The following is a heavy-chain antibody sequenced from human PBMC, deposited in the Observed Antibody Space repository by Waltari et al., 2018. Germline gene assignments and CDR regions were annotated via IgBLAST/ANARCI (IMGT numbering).Heavy chain of an antibody. CDR1: GFPVSRTS. D-gene: IGHD2-15*01. V-gene: IGHV3-53*01. CDR2: SYSHGTT. J-gene: IGHJ4*02. CDR3: TTRVAISGVPGMPDY. Sequence: EVQLVESGGGLIQAGGSLRLSCAASGFPVSRTSWAWVRQAPGKGLESVAISYSHGTTSYADSVKGRFTISRDNSKNTLFLQMSSVRVDDTAMYYCTTRVAISGVPGMPDYWGQGTLVTVSS.